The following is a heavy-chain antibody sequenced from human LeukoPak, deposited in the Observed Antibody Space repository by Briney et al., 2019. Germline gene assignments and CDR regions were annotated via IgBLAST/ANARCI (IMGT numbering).Heavy chain of an antibody. CDR3: AKDFGPAVAGPDY. J-gene: IGHJ4*02. V-gene: IGHV3-9*01. Sequence: PGGSLRLSCAASGFTFDDYAMHWVRQAPGKGLEWVSGISWNSGSIGYADSVKGRFTISRDNAKNSLYLQMNSLRAEDTALYYCAKDFGPAVAGPDYWGQGTLVTVSS. D-gene: IGHD6-19*01. CDR2: ISWNSGSI. CDR1: GFTFDDYA.